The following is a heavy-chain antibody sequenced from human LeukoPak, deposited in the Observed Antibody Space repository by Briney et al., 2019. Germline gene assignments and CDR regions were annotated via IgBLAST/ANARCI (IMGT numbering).Heavy chain of an antibody. Sequence: GSLRLSCAASGFTFSNYAMSWIRQPPGKGLEWIGEINHSGSTNYNPSLKSRVTISVDTSKNQFSLKLSSVTAADTAVYYCASREVVLSFDYWGQGTLVTVSS. CDR1: GFTFSNYA. D-gene: IGHD3-22*01. CDR2: INHSGST. V-gene: IGHV4-34*01. CDR3: ASREVVLSFDY. J-gene: IGHJ4*02.